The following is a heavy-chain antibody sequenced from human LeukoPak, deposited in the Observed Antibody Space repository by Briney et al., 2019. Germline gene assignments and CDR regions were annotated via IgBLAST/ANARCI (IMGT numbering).Heavy chain of an antibody. CDR2: IIPILGIA. CDR3: ARAGYYDSGGYDLNSVAFDI. CDR1: GGTFSSYA. Sequence: SVKVSCKASGGTFSSYAISWVRQAPGQGLEWMGRIIPILGIANYAQKFQGRVTITADKSTSTAYMELSSLRSEDTAVYYCARAGYYDSGGYDLNSVAFDIWGQGTMVTVSS. J-gene: IGHJ3*02. V-gene: IGHV1-69*04. D-gene: IGHD3-22*01.